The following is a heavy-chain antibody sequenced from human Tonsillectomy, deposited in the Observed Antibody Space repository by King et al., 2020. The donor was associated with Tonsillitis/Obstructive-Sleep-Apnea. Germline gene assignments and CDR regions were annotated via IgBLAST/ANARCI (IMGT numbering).Heavy chain of an antibody. D-gene: IGHD2-15*01. CDR2: IFSNDEK. CDR1: GFSLSNARMG. V-gene: IGHV2-26*01. J-gene: IGHJ6*03. Sequence: TLQESGPVLVKPTETLTLTCTVSGFSLSNARMGVSWIRQPPGKALEWLAHIFSNDEKSYSTSLKSRLTISKDTSKSQVVLTMTNMDPVDTATYYCARILGYCSGGSCPYYYYYYMDVWGKGTTVTVSS. CDR3: ARILGYCSGGSCPYYYYYYMDV.